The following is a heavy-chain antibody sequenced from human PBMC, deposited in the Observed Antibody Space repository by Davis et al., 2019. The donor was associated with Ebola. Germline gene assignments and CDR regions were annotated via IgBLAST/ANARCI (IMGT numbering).Heavy chain of an antibody. V-gene: IGHV3-66*01. D-gene: IGHD2-15*01. Sequence: GGSLRLSCAASGFTFSSYEMNWVRQAPGKGLEWVSVIYSGGSTYYADSVKGRFTISRDNSKNTLYLQMNSLRAEDTAVYYCARDLGIFGGQGTLVTVSS. CDR3: ARDLGIF. CDR1: GFTFSSYE. J-gene: IGHJ4*02. CDR2: IYSGGST.